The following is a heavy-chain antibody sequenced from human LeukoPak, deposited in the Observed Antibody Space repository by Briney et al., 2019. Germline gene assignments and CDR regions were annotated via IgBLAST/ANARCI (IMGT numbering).Heavy chain of an antibody. CDR2: TYYRSKWYN. V-gene: IGHV6-1*01. CDR1: GDSFSSNSAA. CDR3: ARDWYRSTWYRFDY. Sequence: SQTLSLTCAISGDSFSSNSAAWTWHRQSPSRGLEWLGRTYYRSKWYNDYAVSVKSRISINPDTSKNQFSLQLNSVTPEDTAVYYCARDWYRSTWYRFDYWGQGTLVTVSS. J-gene: IGHJ4*02. D-gene: IGHD6-13*01.